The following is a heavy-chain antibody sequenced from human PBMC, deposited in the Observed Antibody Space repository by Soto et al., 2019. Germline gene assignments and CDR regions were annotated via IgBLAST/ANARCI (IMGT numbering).Heavy chain of an antibody. CDR2: ISFDGSDK. J-gene: IGHJ4*02. D-gene: IGHD1-20*01. CDR1: GFTFSTYG. CDR3: AKDRDTARYNWTPDY. V-gene: IGHV3-30*18. Sequence: QEQLVESGGGVVQPGRSLRLSCEVSGFTFSTYGMHWVRQAPGKGLEWVAVISFDGSDKHYIDSLKGRFTISRDNSKNTLYLQMNSLRPEDTAVYYCAKDRDTARYNWTPDYWGQGALVTVSS.